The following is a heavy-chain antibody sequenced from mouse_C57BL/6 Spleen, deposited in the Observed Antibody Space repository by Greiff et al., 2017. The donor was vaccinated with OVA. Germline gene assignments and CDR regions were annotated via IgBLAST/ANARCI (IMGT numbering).Heavy chain of an antibody. Sequence: VQLQQSGAELVRPGASVKLSCKASGYTFTDYYINWVKQRPGQGLEWIARIYPGSGNTYYNEKFKGKATLTAEKSSSTAYMQLSSLTSEDSAVYFCARSGGPYWYVDVWGTGTTVTVSS. CDR1: GYTFTDYY. CDR2: IYPGSGNT. V-gene: IGHV1-76*01. J-gene: IGHJ1*03. CDR3: ARSGGPYWYVDV.